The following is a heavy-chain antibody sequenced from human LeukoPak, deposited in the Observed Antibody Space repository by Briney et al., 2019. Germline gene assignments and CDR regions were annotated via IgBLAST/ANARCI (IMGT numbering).Heavy chain of an antibody. Sequence: PSETLSLTCTVSGASIRSPYYYWGWIRQPPGKGLEWIGNIYYSGSTYYNPSLKSRVTISVNTSKNQFSLKLSSVTAADTAVYYCATDSSGYYYYYYYMDVWAKGPRSPSP. CDR1: GASIRSPYYY. CDR3: ATDSSGYYYYYYYMDV. D-gene: IGHD3-22*01. J-gene: IGHJ6*03. V-gene: IGHV4-39*07. CDR2: IYYSGST.